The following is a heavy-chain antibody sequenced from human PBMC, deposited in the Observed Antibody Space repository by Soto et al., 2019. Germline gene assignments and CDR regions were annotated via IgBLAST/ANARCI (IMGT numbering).Heavy chain of an antibody. D-gene: IGHD6-13*01. Sequence: SETLSLTCAVSGGSISSGGYSWSWIRQPPGKGLEWIGYIYHSGSTYYNPSLKSRVTISVDRSKNQFSLKLSSVTAADTAVYYCARVDSSSLDNWFDPWGQGTLVTVSS. CDR1: GGSISSGGYS. CDR3: ARVDSSSLDNWFDP. V-gene: IGHV4-30-2*01. CDR2: IYHSGST. J-gene: IGHJ5*02.